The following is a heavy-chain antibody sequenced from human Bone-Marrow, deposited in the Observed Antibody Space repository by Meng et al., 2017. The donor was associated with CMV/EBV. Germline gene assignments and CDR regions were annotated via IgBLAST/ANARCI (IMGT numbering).Heavy chain of an antibody. CDR1: GGSFSGYY. Sequence: SETLSLTCAVYGGSFSGYYWSWIRQPPGKGLEWIGEINHSGSTNYNPSLKSRVTISVDTSKYQFSLKLSSVTAADTAVYYCARLNYYGSGSHSSPHYYYGMDVWGQGTTVTVSS. CDR3: ARLNYYGSGSHSSPHYYYGMDV. J-gene: IGHJ6*02. D-gene: IGHD3-10*01. V-gene: IGHV4-34*01. CDR2: INHSGST.